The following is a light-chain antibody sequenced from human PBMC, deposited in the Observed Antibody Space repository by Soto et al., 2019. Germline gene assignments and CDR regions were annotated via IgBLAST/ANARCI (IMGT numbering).Light chain of an antibody. CDR2: LTS. CDR1: QAVNTR. J-gene: IGKJ1*01. Sequence: IVLTQSPATLSSFPGDRVTLSCRASQAVNTRLAWYQHKPGQAPRLLIYLTSNRAAGIPARFSGSGSETDFTLTISDVEPEDFAVYYCHQRQSWHRTFDQGTKVDIK. CDR3: HQRQSWHRT. V-gene: IGKV3D-11*01.